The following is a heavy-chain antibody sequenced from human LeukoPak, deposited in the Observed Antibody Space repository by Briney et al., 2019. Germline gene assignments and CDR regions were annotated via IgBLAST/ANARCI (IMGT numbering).Heavy chain of an antibody. D-gene: IGHD3-9*01. CDR1: GGSFSGYY. Sequence: NPSETLSLTCAVYGGSFSGYYWSWIRQPPGKGLEWIGEINHSGSTNYNPSLKSRVTISVDTSKNQFYLKLSSVTAADTAVYYCARGLVAYYMDVWGKGTTVTVSS. CDR2: INHSGST. V-gene: IGHV4-34*01. CDR3: ARGLVAYYMDV. J-gene: IGHJ6*03.